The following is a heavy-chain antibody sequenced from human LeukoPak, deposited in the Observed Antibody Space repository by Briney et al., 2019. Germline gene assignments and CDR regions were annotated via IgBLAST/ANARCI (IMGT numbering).Heavy chain of an antibody. Sequence: SETLSLTCTVSGSSISSHYWSWIRQPPGKGLEWIGYVYYSGSTKYTPSLKSRVTISVDRSKNQFSLKLSSVTAADTAVYYCVRDFYELGAFDIWGQGTMVTVSS. J-gene: IGHJ3*02. D-gene: IGHD5/OR15-5a*01. CDR1: GSSISSHY. CDR2: VYYSGST. V-gene: IGHV4-59*11. CDR3: VRDFYELGAFDI.